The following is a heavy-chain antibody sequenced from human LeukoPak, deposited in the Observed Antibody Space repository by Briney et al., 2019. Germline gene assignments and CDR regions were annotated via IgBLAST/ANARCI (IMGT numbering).Heavy chain of an antibody. CDR1: GGTFSSYA. J-gene: IGHJ4*02. V-gene: IGHV1-69*13. Sequence: ASVKVSCKASGGTFSSYAISWVRQAPGQGLEWMGGITPIFGTANYAQKFQGRVTITADESTSTAYMELSSLRSEDTAVYYCARYGDSSGYFGSDYWGQGTLVTVSS. D-gene: IGHD3-22*01. CDR2: ITPIFGTA. CDR3: ARYGDSSGYFGSDY.